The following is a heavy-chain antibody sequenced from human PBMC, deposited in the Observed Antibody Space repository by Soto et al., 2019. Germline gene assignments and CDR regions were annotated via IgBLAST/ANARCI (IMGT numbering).Heavy chain of an antibody. J-gene: IGHJ4*02. V-gene: IGHV3-30*03. D-gene: IGHD3-3*01. CDR3: ATMERLFDY. CDR1: GFTFSDYG. Sequence: PGGSLRLSCAASGFTFSDYGMHWVRQAPGTGLEWVAVISYDGSDKYYADSVKGRFTISRDNSKNRLYLQMNSLRAEDTAVYYCATMERLFDYWGQGT. CDR2: ISYDGSDK.